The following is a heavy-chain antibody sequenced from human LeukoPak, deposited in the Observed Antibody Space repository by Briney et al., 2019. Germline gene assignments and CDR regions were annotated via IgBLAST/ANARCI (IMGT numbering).Heavy chain of an antibody. V-gene: IGHV1-69*13. Sequence: GASVKVSCKASGGTFISYAISWVRQAPGQGLEWMGGIIPIFGTANYAQKFQGRVTITADESTSTAYMELSSLRSEDTAVYYCARGPPYSGWYKYYFDYWGQGTLVTVSS. CDR1: GGTFISYA. J-gene: IGHJ4*02. CDR2: IIPIFGTA. D-gene: IGHD6-19*01. CDR3: ARGPPYSGWYKYYFDY.